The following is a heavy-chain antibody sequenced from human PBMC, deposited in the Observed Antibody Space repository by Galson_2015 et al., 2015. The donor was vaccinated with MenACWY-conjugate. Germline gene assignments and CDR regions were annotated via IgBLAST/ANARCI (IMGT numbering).Heavy chain of an antibody. CDR1: EFTFSSSW. CDR2: INEDGSEK. D-gene: IGHD6-13*01. V-gene: IGHV3-7*03. J-gene: IGHJ4*02. CDR3: ARGPKTYSSWYDY. Sequence: SLRLSCAVSEFTFSSSWMSWVRQAPGKGLEWVANINEDGSEKYSVDSVRGRFTISRDNAKSPLFLQMNSLRAEDTAVYYCARGPKTYSSWYDYWGQGTLVTVSS.